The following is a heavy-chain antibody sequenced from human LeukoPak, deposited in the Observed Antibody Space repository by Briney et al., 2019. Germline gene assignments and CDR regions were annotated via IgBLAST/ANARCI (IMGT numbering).Heavy chain of an antibody. CDR2: IYSGGNT. D-gene: IGHD6-19*01. Sequence: PGGSLRLSCAASGFTFSSYSMNWVRQAPGKGLEWVSLIYSGGNTYYADSVKGRFTISRDNSKNTLFLQMNSLRAEDTAVYSCARYSSGWYFDLWGRGTLVTVSS. CDR1: GFTFSSYS. CDR3: ARYSSGWYFDL. V-gene: IGHV3-53*01. J-gene: IGHJ2*01.